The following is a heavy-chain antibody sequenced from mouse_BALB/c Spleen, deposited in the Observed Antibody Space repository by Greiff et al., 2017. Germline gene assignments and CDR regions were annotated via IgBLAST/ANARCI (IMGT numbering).Heavy chain of an antibody. CDR3: ARGGDGFRGFAY. D-gene: IGHD2-3*01. V-gene: IGHV5-4*02. J-gene: IGHJ3*01. CDR2: ISDGGSYT. Sequence: EVQLVESGGGLVKPGGSLKLSCAASGFTFSDYYMYWVRQTPEKRLEWVATISDGGSYTYYPDSVKGRFTISRDNAKNNLYLQMSSLKSEDTAMYYCARGGDGFRGFAYWGQGTLVTVSA. CDR1: GFTFSDYY.